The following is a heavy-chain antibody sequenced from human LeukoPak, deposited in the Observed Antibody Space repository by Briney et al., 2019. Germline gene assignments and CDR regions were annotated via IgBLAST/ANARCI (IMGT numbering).Heavy chain of an antibody. CDR1: GFIFSNYG. J-gene: IGHJ3*01. CDR2: IRYGGINQ. D-gene: IGHD4/OR15-4a*01. V-gene: IGHV3-30*19. CDR3: ARSRAPTANPDAFDV. Sequence: GRSLRLSCVGSGFIFSNYGIHWVRQAPGKGLEWVAFIRYGGINQYYADSVKGRFTISRDNSKNSLYLQMNSLRPEDTAMYYCARSRAPTANPDAFDVWGQGTLVTVSS.